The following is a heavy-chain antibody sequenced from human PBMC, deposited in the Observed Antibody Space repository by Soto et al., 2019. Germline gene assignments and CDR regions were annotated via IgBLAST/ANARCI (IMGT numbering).Heavy chain of an antibody. CDR3: VRDPSRRYCDANEQDF. J-gene: IGHJ4*02. CDR2: ISGRGTTT. D-gene: IGHD2-8*01. CDR1: GFTFSSYA. V-gene: IGHV3-23*01. Sequence: EVQLLESGGGLVQPGGSLRLSCAASGFTFSSYAMTWVRQAPEKGLEWVSAISGRGTTTYYADSVKGRFTISRDNSKNTMSRETNSLRAEDKAVYYCVRDPSRRYCDANEQDFRGQGTLVTVAS.